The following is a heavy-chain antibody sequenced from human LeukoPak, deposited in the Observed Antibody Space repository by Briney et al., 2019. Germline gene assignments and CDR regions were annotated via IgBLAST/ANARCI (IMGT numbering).Heavy chain of an antibody. CDR3: ARDPGYESWSPFWGGMDV. CDR1: GFTFSSSW. CDR2: ITRDGSST. Sequence: PGGSLRLSCAASGFTFSSSWMHWVRQAPGKGLVWVSRITRDGSSTTYADSVKGRFTTSRDNAKNTLYLQMDSLRDGDTAVYYCARDPGYESWSPFWGGMDVWGNGTTVIVSS. D-gene: IGHD3-16*01. J-gene: IGHJ6*04. V-gene: IGHV3-74*01.